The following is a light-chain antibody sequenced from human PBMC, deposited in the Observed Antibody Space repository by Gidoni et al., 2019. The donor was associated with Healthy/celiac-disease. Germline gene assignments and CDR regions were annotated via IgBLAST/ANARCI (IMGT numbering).Light chain of an antibody. CDR3: QQRSNWPPKYT. CDR1: QSLSSY. V-gene: IGKV3-11*01. J-gene: IGKJ2*01. Sequence: EIVLTQSPATLSLSPGERAALSCRASQSLSSYLAWYQQKPGQAPRLLIYDASNRATGSPARFSGSGSGTDFTLTISSLEPEDFAVYYCQQRSNWPPKYTFGQGTKLEIK. CDR2: DAS.